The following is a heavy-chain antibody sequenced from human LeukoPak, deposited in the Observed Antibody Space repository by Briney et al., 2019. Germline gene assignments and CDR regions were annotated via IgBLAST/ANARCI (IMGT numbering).Heavy chain of an antibody. J-gene: IGHJ4*02. CDR2: VHHSGST. CDR1: GVSISSGYW. V-gene: IGHV4-4*02. CDR3: TRNTAYCLED. Sequence: SGTLSLTCAVSGVSISSGYWWSWVRKSPGKGLEWIGEVHHSGSTNCNPSLKSRVTISVDKSKNYFSLELTSLTAADTAVYYCTRNTAYCLEDWGQGTLVTVSS. D-gene: IGHD5-18*01.